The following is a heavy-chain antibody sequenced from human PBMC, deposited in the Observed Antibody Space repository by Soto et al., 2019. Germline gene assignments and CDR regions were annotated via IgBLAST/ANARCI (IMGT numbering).Heavy chain of an antibody. CDR1: GFTVSSNY. CDR3: ARGQTFYDILSGPDY. CDR2: IYSGGST. J-gene: IGHJ4*02. V-gene: IGHV3-66*01. D-gene: IGHD3-9*01. Sequence: GGSLRLSCAASGFTVSSNYMSWVRQAPGKGLEWVSVIYSGGSTYYADSVKGRFTISRDNSKNTLYLQMNGLRAEDTAVYYCARGQTFYDILSGPDYWGQGTLVTVSS.